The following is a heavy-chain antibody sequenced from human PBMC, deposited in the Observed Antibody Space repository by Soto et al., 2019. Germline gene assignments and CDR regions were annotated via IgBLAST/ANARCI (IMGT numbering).Heavy chain of an antibody. CDR1: GFTFSTYG. CDR3: AKGFSYSVIDY. CDR2: ISYDGSNK. V-gene: IGHV3-30*18. D-gene: IGHD5-18*01. Sequence: QVQLVESGGGVVQPGRSLRLSCAASGFTFSTYGMHWVRQAPGKGLEWVAVISYDGSNKYYADSVKGRFTISRDNSKNTRYLQMSSLGAEDTAVYYCAKGFSYSVIDYWGQGTLVTVSS. J-gene: IGHJ4*02.